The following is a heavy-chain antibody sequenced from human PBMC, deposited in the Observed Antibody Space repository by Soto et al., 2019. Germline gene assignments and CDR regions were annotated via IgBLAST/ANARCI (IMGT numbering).Heavy chain of an antibody. CDR1: GGSITSSSYS. CDR2: FYYSGRT. CDR3: ARHMGFSSSWTAFDS. J-gene: IGHJ4*02. Sequence: SETLSLTCTVSGGSITSSSYSWGWIRQPPGKGLEWIGSFYYSGRTYYNPSLTSRVNISVDTSKKQFSLKLNSVTPADTAVYFCARHMGFSSSWTAFDSWGQGTLVTVSS. V-gene: IGHV4-39*01. D-gene: IGHD6-13*01.